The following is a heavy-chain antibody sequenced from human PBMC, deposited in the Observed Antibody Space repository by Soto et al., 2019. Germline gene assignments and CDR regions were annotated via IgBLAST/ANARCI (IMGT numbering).Heavy chain of an antibody. V-gene: IGHV1-18*04. J-gene: IGHJ4*02. CDR3: ARDLGTRYGDYVH. Sequence: GASVKVSCKASGYTFTSYGISWVRQAPGQGLEWMGWISAYNGNTNYAQKLQGRVTMTTDTSTSTAYVELRSLRSDDTAVYYCARDLGTRYGDYVHWGQGTLVTVSS. CDR2: ISAYNGNT. CDR1: GYTFTSYG. D-gene: IGHD4-17*01.